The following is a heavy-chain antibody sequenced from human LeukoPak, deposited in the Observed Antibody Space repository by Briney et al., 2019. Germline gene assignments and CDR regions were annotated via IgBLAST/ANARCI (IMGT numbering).Heavy chain of an antibody. Sequence: GGSLRLSCAASGFTVSSNYMSWVRQAPGKGLEWVSVIYSGGSTYYADSVKGRFTISRDNSKNTLYLQMNSLRAEDTAVYYCARLRRDGYNFDYWGQGTLVTVSS. CDR3: ARLRRDGYNFDY. V-gene: IGHV3-53*01. D-gene: IGHD5-24*01. J-gene: IGHJ4*02. CDR1: GFTVSSNY. CDR2: IYSGGST.